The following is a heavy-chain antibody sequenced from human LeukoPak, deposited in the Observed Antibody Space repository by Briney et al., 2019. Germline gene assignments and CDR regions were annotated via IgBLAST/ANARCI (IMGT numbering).Heavy chain of an antibody. V-gene: IGHV4-34*01. J-gene: IGHJ4*02. CDR2: INHSGST. Sequence: SETLSLTCAVYGGSFSGYYWSWIRQPPGKGLEWIGEINHSGSTNYNPSLKSRVTISVDTSKNQFSLKLSSVTAADTAVYYCAVTDGGQGSGSYWGQGTLVTVSS. CDR1: GGSFSGYY. CDR3: AVTDGGQGSGSY. D-gene: IGHD3-10*01.